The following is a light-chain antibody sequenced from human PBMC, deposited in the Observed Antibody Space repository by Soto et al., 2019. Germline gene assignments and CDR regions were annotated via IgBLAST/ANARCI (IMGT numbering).Light chain of an antibody. CDR2: DDS. V-gene: IGLV2-14*01. Sequence: QSVLTQPASVSGSPGQSITISCIGTSSDVGGYNYVSWYQQHPGKAPKLMIYDDSNRPSGVSNRFSGSKSGNTASLTISGLQPEDEADYYCSSYTSSSTRVFGGGTKLTVL. J-gene: IGLJ2*01. CDR1: SSDVGGYNY. CDR3: SSYTSSSTRV.